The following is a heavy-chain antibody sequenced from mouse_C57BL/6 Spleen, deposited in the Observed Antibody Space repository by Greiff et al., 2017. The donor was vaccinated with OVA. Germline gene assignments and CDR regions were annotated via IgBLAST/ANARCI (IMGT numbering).Heavy chain of an antibody. V-gene: IGHV1-72*01. CDR1: GYTFTSYW. CDR2: IDPNSGGT. D-gene: IGHD2-3*01. CDR3: ARGFYDGYLR. J-gene: IGHJ3*02. Sequence: QVQLQQPGAELVKPGASVKLSCKASGYTFTSYWMHGVKQRPGRGLEGIGRIDPNSGGTKYNEKFKSKATLTVDKPSSTAYMQLSSLTSEDSAVYYCARGFYDGYLRWGQGTLVTVSA.